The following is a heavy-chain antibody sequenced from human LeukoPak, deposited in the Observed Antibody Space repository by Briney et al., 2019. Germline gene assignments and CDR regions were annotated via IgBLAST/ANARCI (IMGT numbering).Heavy chain of an antibody. Sequence: SETLSLTCGVYGGSYSDYYWSWIRQPPGKGLEWIGEINHSGLTNYNPSLKSRVTISLDTSKNQFSLKLSSVTAADTAVYYCARSTTTVTPGVWDYMDVWGKGTTVTISS. CDR1: GGSYSDYY. V-gene: IGHV4-34*01. D-gene: IGHD4-17*01. CDR3: ARSTTTVTPGVWDYMDV. J-gene: IGHJ6*03. CDR2: INHSGLT.